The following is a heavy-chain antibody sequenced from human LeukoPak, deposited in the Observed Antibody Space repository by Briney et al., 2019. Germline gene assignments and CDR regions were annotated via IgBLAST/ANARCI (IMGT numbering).Heavy chain of an antibody. CDR3: AREQYLAYDVFGF. D-gene: IGHD4-11*01. V-gene: IGHV4-59*01. J-gene: IGHJ3*01. CDR2: VHFSGTT. Sequence: SETLSLTCTASGGSITGYYWSWIRQPPGRGLEWIGYVHFSGTTSFNPSLKSRVTISVDTSENQFSLRLSSVTAADTAVYYCAREQYLAYDVFGFWGQGTMVTVSS. CDR1: GGSITGYY.